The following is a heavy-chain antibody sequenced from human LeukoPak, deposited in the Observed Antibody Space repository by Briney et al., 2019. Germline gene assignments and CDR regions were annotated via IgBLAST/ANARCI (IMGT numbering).Heavy chain of an antibody. Sequence: PGRSLRLSCAATGFTFSRYGMHWVRQAPGKGLEWVAVISYDGSNKYYADSVKGRFTISRDNSKNTLYLQMNSLRAEDTAAYYCAKDPSYGSGSYYNWFDPWGQGTLVTVSS. J-gene: IGHJ5*02. D-gene: IGHD3-10*01. CDR2: ISYDGSNK. V-gene: IGHV3-30*18. CDR3: AKDPSYGSGSYYNWFDP. CDR1: GFTFSRYG.